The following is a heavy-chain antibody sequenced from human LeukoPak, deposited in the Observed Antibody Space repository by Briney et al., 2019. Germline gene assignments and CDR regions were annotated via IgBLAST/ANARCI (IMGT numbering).Heavy chain of an antibody. CDR1: GFTFSSYG. CDR2: IRYDGSNK. D-gene: IGHD2-2*01. Sequence: PGGSLRLSCAASGFTFSSYGMHWVRQAPGKGLEWVAFIRYDGSNKYYADSVKGRFTISRDNSKNTLYLQMNSLRAEDTAVYYCAKDASKYCSSTSCAGAFDIWGQGTMVTVSS. CDR3: AKDASKYCSSTSCAGAFDI. V-gene: IGHV3-30*02. J-gene: IGHJ3*02.